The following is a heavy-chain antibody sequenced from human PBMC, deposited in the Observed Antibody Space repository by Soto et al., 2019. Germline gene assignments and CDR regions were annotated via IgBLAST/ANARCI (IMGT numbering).Heavy chain of an antibody. J-gene: IGHJ5*02. CDR3: ARLMATVTLDA. D-gene: IGHD4-17*01. CDR2: IHYNESP. V-gene: IGHV4-59*08. Sequence: SETLSLTCSVSGDSITNHHWSWVRQPPGKGLEWIAYIHYNESPNYNPSLKSRVTMSLDMSKNQFSLKLSSVTAADTAVYYCARLMATVTLDAWGQGTLVTVSS. CDR1: GDSITNHH.